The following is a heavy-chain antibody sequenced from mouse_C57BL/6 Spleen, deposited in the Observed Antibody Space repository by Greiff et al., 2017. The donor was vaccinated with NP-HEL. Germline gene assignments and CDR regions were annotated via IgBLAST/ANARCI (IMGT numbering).Heavy chain of an antibody. CDR3: ARDDYDVNFDY. J-gene: IGHJ2*01. V-gene: IGHV14-2*01. Sequence: EVQLQQSGAELVKPGASVKLSCTASGFNIKDYYMHWVKQRTEQGLEWIGRIDPEDGENKYAPKFQGKATITADTSSNTAYLQRSSLTSEDTAVYYCARDDYDVNFDYWGQGTTRTVSS. CDR1: GFNIKDYY. D-gene: IGHD2-4*01. CDR2: IDPEDGEN.